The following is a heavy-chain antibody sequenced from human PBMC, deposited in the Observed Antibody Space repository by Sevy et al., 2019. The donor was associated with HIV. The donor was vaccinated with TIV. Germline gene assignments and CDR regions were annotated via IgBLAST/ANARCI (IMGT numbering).Heavy chain of an antibody. CDR1: GFTFDDYT. V-gene: IGHV3-43*01. CDR3: AKEGWYISSWQIHFDY. J-gene: IGHJ4*02. D-gene: IGHD6-13*01. CDR2: ISWDGGST. Sequence: GGSLRLSCAASGFTFDDYTMHWVRQAPGKGLEWVSLISWDGGSTYYADSVKGRFTISRDNSKNSLYLQMNSLRTEDTALYYCAKEGWYISSWQIHFDYWGQGTLVTVSS.